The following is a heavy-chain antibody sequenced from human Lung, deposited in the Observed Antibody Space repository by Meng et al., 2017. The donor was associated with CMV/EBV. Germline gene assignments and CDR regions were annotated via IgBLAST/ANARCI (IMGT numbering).Heavy chain of an antibody. CDR2: INPKNGDP. CDR3: TRRPLGSTRPFDY. J-gene: IGHJ4*02. CDR1: GFNFYGFY. V-gene: IGHV1-2*06. D-gene: IGHD1-26*01. Sequence: ASVXVSCKTSGFNFYGFYIHWVRRAPGQGLEWMGRINPKNGDPKYAQRFEGRVSMTTDTPITTVYMELRSLRSDDTAFYYCTRRPLGSTRPFDYWGQGTLVTVSS.